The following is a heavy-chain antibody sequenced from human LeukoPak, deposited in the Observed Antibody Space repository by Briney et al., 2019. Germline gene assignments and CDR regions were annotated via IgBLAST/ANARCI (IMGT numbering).Heavy chain of an antibody. CDR3: ARDWGYSSSSVDY. J-gene: IGHJ4*02. D-gene: IGHD6-13*01. CDR1: GFTFSSYA. Sequence: GGSLRLSCAASGFTFSSYAMSWVRQAPGKGLEWVSAISGSGGSTYYADSVKGRFTISRDNSKNTLYLQMNSLRAEDTALYYCARDWGYSSSSVDYWGQGTLVTVSS. V-gene: IGHV3-23*01. CDR2: ISGSGGST.